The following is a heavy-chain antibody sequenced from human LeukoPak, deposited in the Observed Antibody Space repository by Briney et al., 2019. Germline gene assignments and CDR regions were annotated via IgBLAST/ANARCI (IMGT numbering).Heavy chain of an antibody. CDR3: ARHGLKFGFGESPFY. J-gene: IGHJ4*02. D-gene: IGHD3-10*01. CDR2: IYPGDSGT. Sequence: GESLKISCKGSGYSFTSYWIGWVRQMPGKGLEWMGIIYPGDSGTRYSPSFQGQVTISADKSISTAYLQWSSLKASDTAMYYCARHGLKFGFGESPFYWGQGTLVTVSS. CDR1: GYSFTSYW. V-gene: IGHV5-51*01.